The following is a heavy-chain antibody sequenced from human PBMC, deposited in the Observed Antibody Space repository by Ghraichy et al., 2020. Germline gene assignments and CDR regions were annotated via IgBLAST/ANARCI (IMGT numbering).Heavy chain of an antibody. CDR2: IRFDESTR. D-gene: IGHD6-13*01. CDR3: VRDERSGGTEMDV. Sequence: GGSLRLSCAASGFNFGDHWMSWVRQAPGKGLEWVANIRFDESTRNYADSVKGRFTIARDNRKRSLNLQMNSLRVEDTAVYYCVRDERSGGTEMDVWGQGTTVTVSS. CDR1: GFNFGDHW. V-gene: IGHV3-7*01. J-gene: IGHJ6*02.